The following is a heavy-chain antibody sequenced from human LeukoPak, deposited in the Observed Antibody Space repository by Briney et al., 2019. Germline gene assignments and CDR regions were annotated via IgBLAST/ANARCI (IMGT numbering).Heavy chain of an antibody. CDR1: GGSFSGYY. J-gene: IGHJ3*02. V-gene: IGHV4-34*01. D-gene: IGHD3-22*01. CDR2: INHSGST. CDR3: ARHTISYYYDSSGPTAFAFDI. Sequence: PSETLSLTCAVYGGSFSGYYWSWIRQPPGKGLEWIGEINHSGSTNYNPSLKSRVTISVDTSKNQFSLKLSSVTAADTAVYYCARHTISYYYDSSGPTAFAFDIWGQGTMVTVSS.